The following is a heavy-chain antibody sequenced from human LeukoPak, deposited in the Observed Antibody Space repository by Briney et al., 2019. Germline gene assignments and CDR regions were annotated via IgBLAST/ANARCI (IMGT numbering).Heavy chain of an antibody. CDR2: ISAYGNT. CDR1: GYTFTIYG. D-gene: IGHD6-25*01. Sequence: ATVKVSCKTSGYTFTIYGISWVRQAPGQGLEWMGLISAYGNTNYAQNLQGRVTMTTDTSTSTAYMELRSLRSDDTAVYYCAREIIGYYFDYWGQGTLVTVSS. V-gene: IGHV1-18*01. J-gene: IGHJ4*02. CDR3: AREIIGYYFDY.